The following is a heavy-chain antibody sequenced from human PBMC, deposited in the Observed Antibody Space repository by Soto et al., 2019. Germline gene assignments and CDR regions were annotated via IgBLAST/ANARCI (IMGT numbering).Heavy chain of an antibody. Sequence: ASVKVSCKASGYTFTGYYMHWVRQAPGQGLEWMGWINPNSGGTNYAQKFQGRGTMTSDTSISTAYMELSRLRSDDTAVYYCARGKRGSSHQQLGRYYYYYGMDVGGQGTTVTVSS. CDR2: INPNSGGT. D-gene: IGHD6-13*01. CDR1: GYTFTGYY. V-gene: IGHV1-2*02. CDR3: ARGKRGSSHQQLGRYYYYYGMDV. J-gene: IGHJ6*02.